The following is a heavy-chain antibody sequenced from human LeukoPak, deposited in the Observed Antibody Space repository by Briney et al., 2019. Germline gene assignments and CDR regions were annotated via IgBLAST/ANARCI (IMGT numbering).Heavy chain of an antibody. Sequence: VAFISYDGAVKYYADSVKGRFTISRDNSKNTLFLQMNSLRAEETAVYYCARDLSENYSIDYWGQGTLVTVSS. V-gene: IGHV3-30-3*01. D-gene: IGHD2-21*01. CDR2: ISYDGAVK. J-gene: IGHJ4*02. CDR3: ARDLSENYSIDY.